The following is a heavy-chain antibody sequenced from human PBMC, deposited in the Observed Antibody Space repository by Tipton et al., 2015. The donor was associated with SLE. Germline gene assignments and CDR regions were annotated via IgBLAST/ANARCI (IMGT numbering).Heavy chain of an antibody. Sequence: SLRLSCAASRFTFSSYSMNWVRQAPGKGLEWVSSISSSSSYIYYADLVKGRFTISRDNAKNSLYLQMNSLRAEDTAVYYCARSGDSGNYDYFDYWGQGTLVTVSS. D-gene: IGHD1-26*01. CDR3: ARSGDSGNYDYFDY. J-gene: IGHJ4*02. CDR1: RFTFSSYS. V-gene: IGHV3-21*01. CDR2: ISSSSSYI.